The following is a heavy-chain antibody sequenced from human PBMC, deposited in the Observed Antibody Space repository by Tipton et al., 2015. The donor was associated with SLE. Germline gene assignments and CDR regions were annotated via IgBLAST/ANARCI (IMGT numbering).Heavy chain of an antibody. Sequence: SLRLSCAASGFTFSSYAMSWVRQAPGKGLEWVSAISGSGGSTYYADSVKGRFTISRDNSKNTLYLQMNSLRAEDTAVYYCAKDNRELRAFDIWGQGTMVTVSS. CDR2: ISGSGGST. D-gene: IGHD1-7*01. CDR1: GFTFSSYA. CDR3: AKDNRELRAFDI. V-gene: IGHV3-23*01. J-gene: IGHJ3*02.